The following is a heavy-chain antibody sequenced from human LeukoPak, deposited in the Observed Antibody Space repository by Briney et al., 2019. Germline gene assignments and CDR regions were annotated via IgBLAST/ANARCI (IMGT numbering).Heavy chain of an antibody. J-gene: IGHJ6*02. V-gene: IGHV4-59*01. Sequence: SETLSLTCTVSGGSISSYYWSWIRQPPGKGLEWIGYIYYSGSTNYNPSLKSRVTISVDTSKNQFSLKLSSVTAADTAVYYCARLDSGYDFSSLDYYYGMDVWGQGTTVTVSS. D-gene: IGHD5-12*01. CDR3: ARLDSGYDFSSLDYYYGMDV. CDR2: IYYSGST. CDR1: GGSISSYY.